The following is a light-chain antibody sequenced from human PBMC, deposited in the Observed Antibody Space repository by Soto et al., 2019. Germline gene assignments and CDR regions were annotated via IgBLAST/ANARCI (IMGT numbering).Light chain of an antibody. CDR2: DVS. CDR3: SSYTSSSNYV. J-gene: IGLJ1*01. Sequence: QSVLTQPASVSGSPGQSITISCPGTSSVVGGYNYVSWYQQHPGKAPKLMIYDVSNRPSGVSNRFSGSKSGNTASLTISGLQAEDEADYYCSSYTSSSNYVFGTGTKVTVL. CDR1: SSVVGGYNY. V-gene: IGLV2-14*01.